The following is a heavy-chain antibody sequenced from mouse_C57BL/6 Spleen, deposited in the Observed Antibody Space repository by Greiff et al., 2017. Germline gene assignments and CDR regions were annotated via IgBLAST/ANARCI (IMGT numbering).Heavy chain of an antibody. V-gene: IGHV14-1*01. D-gene: IGHD1-1*01. J-gene: IGHJ1*03. CDR3: TRITTVVARYFDV. CDR1: GFNIKDYY. Sequence: VHVKQSGAELVRPGASVKLSCTASGFNIKDYYMHWVKQRPEQGLEWIGRIDPEDGDTEYAPKFQGKATMTADTSSNTAYLQLSSLTSEDTAVYYCTRITTVVARYFDVWGTGTTVTVSS. CDR2: IDPEDGDT.